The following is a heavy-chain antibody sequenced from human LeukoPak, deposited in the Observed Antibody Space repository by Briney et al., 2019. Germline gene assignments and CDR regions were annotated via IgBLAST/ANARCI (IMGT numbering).Heavy chain of an antibody. Sequence: ASVKVSCKASEYSFTKYAVNWVRQAPGQGLEWMGWINTNTKNPTYAQGFTGRFVFSLDTSVSTAYLQINSLKAEDTAVYYCARGLREAGTLKFDPWGQGTLVTVCS. J-gene: IGHJ5*02. CDR3: ARGLREAGTLKFDP. CDR1: EYSFTKYA. CDR2: INTNTKNP. V-gene: IGHV7-4-1*02. D-gene: IGHD3-10*01.